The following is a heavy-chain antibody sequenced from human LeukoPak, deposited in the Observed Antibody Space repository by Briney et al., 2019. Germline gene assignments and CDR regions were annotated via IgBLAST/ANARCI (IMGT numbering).Heavy chain of an antibody. Sequence: ASVKVSCKASGYTFTDYHMHWVRQAPGQGLEWMGIINPSGGSTSYAQKFQGRVTMTRDTSTSTVYMELSSLRSEDTAVYYCARGARGIYCGGDCDFPWGQGTLVTVSS. D-gene: IGHD2-21*02. CDR2: INPSGGST. CDR3: ARGARGIYCGGDCDFP. J-gene: IGHJ5*02. CDR1: GYTFTDYH. V-gene: IGHV1-46*01.